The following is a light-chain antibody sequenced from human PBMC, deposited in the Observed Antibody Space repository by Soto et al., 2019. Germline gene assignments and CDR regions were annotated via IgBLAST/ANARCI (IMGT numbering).Light chain of an antibody. Sequence: QSVLTQPPSVSGAPGQRVTISCSGSSSNIGAGYDVHWYQQLPDTAPKLLISGTNNRPSGVPDRFSGSKFGNTASLTISGLQAEDEADYYCCSYAGAFTYVFGSGTKVTVL. V-gene: IGLV1-40*01. J-gene: IGLJ1*01. CDR3: CSYAGAFTYV. CDR2: GTN. CDR1: SSNIGAGYD.